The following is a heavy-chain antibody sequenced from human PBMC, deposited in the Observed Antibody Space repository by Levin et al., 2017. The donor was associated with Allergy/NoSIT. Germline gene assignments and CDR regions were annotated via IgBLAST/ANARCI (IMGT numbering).Heavy chain of an antibody. D-gene: IGHD4/OR15-4a*01. V-gene: IGHV4-61*01. CDR2: IYYSGST. CDR1: GGSVSSGSYY. CDR3: ARVLTITYYYYGMDV. J-gene: IGHJ6*02. Sequence: SQTLSLPCTVSGGSVSSGSYYWRWIRQPPGKGLEWIGYIYYSGSTNYNPSLKSRVTISVDTSKNQFSLKLSSVTAADTAVYYCARVLTITYYYYGMDVWGQGTTVTVSS.